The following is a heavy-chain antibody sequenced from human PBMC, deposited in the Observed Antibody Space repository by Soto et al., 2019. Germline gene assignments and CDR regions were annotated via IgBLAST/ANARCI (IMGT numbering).Heavy chain of an antibody. Sequence: QVQLVQSGAEVKKPGSSVKVSRKASGGTFSSYAISWVRQAPGQGLEWMGGIIPIFGTANYAQKFQGRVTITADESTSTAYMELSSLRSEDTAVYYCARSLRLGPLYGMDVWGQGTTVTVSS. CDR2: IIPIFGTA. V-gene: IGHV1-69*01. CDR1: GGTFSSYA. D-gene: IGHD3-3*01. J-gene: IGHJ6*02. CDR3: ARSLRLGPLYGMDV.